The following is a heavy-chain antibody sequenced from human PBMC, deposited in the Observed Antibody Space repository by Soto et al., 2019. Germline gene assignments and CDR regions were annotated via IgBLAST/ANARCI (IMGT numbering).Heavy chain of an antibody. CDR2: ISAYNGNT. D-gene: IGHD3-3*01. V-gene: IGHV1-18*01. CDR1: GYTFTSYG. Sequence: ASVKVSCKASGYTFTSYGISWVRQAPGQGLEWMGWISAYNGNTNYAQKLQGRVTMTTDTSTSTAYMELRSLRSDDTAVYYCARDHFPTIFGVVIINFDAFDIWGQGTMVTVSS. J-gene: IGHJ3*02. CDR3: ARDHFPTIFGVVIINFDAFDI.